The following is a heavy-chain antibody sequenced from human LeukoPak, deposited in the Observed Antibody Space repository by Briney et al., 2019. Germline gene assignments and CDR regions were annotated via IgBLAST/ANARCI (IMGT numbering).Heavy chain of an antibody. D-gene: IGHD1-1*01. J-gene: IGHJ4*02. CDR3: ARVSLVQYYFDY. CDR2: ISAYNGNT. V-gene: IGHV1-18*01. CDR1: GYTFTSYG. Sequence: ASVKVSCKASGYTFTSYGISWVRQAPGQGLEWMGWISAYNGNTNYAQKLQGRVTITTDTSTRTAYMELRSLRSDDTAVYYCARVSLVQYYFDYWGQGTLVTVSS.